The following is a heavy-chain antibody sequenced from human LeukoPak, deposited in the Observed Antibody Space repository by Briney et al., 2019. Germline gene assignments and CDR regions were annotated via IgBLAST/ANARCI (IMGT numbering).Heavy chain of an antibody. J-gene: IGHJ2*01. D-gene: IGHD5-18*01. V-gene: IGHV4-4*07. CDR2: IYTSGST. CDR1: GGSISSYY. CDR3: ARSGIQLWSRKNWYFDL. Sequence: PSETLSLTCTVSGGSISSYYWSWIRQPAGKGLEWIGRIYTSGSTNYNPSLKSRVTMSVDTSKNQFSLKLSSVTAADTAVYYCARSGIQLWSRKNWYFDLWGRGTLVTVSS.